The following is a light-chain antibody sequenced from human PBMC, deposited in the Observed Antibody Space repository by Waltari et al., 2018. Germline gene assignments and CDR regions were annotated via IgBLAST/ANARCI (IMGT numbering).Light chain of an antibody. V-gene: IGLV2-23*01. CDR3: CSYAGVV. Sequence: QSALTQPASVSGSPGQSITISCTGTSSGVGSYNLVSWYQQHPGKAPKLMIYEGSKRPSGVSNRFSGSRSGNTASLTSSGLQAEDEADYYCCSYAGVVFGGGTKLTIL. CDR2: EGS. J-gene: IGLJ2*01. CDR1: SSGVGSYNL.